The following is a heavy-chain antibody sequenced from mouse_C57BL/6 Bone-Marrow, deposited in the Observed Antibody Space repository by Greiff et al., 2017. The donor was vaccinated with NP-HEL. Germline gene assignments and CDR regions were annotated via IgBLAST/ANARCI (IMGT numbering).Heavy chain of an antibody. CDR3: AIYDGYYYFDY. D-gene: IGHD2-3*01. V-gene: IGHV1-52*01. CDR1: GYTFTSYW. CDR2: IDPSDSET. Sequence: QVQLQQPGAELVRPGSSVKLSCKASGYTFTSYWMHWVKQRPIQGLEWIGNIDPSDSETHYNQKFKDKATLTVDKSSSTAYMQLSSLTSEDSAVYYCAIYDGYYYFDYWGQGTTLTVSA. J-gene: IGHJ2*01.